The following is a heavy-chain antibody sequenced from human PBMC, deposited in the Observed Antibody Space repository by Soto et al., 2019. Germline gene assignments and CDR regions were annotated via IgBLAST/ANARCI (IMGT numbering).Heavy chain of an antibody. CDR1: GFTFSSHG. V-gene: IGHV3-33*01. J-gene: IGHJ6*02. D-gene: IGHD2-8*01. CDR3: ARGDSTDCSNGVCSFFYNHDMDV. CDR2: MYYDGSNE. Sequence: LRLSCAASGFTFSSHGMHWVRQTPGKGLEWGAVMYYDGSNEYYADSVMGRFTISRDTSKNTLYLQMNSLRAEDTAIYYCARGDSTDCSNGVCSFFYNHDMDVWGQGTTVTVSS.